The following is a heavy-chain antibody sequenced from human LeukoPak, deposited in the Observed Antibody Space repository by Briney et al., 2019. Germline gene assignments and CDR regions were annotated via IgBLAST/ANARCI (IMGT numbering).Heavy chain of an antibody. Sequence: GGSLRLSCAASGFTFGNSWVHWVRQAPGKGLVWVSLINADGSTTTYADSVKGRFTISRDNARNTLSLQMNSLTIEDTAVYYCVVVVEPPDSDGFDVWGQGTMITVSA. CDR1: GFTFGNSW. CDR3: VVVVEPPDSDGFDV. V-gene: IGHV3-74*01. CDR2: INADGSTT. D-gene: IGHD1-14*01. J-gene: IGHJ3*01.